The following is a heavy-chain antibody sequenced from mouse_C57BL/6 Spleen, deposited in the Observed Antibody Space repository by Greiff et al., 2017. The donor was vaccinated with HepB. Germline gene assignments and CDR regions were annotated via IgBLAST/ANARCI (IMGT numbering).Heavy chain of an antibody. J-gene: IGHJ3*01. D-gene: IGHD1-1*01. CDR3: ARGHYYGSREGFAY. CDR1: GYTFTDYN. CDR2: INPNNGGT. Sequence: EVQLQESGPELVKPGASVKIPCKASGYTFTDYNMDWVKQSHGKSLEWIGDINPNNGGTIYNQKFKGKATLTVDKSSSTAYMELRSLTSEDTAVYYCARGHYYGSREGFAYWGQGTLVTVSA. V-gene: IGHV1-18*01.